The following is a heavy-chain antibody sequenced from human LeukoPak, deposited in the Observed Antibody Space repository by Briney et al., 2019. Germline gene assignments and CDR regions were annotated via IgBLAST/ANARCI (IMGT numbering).Heavy chain of an antibody. CDR1: GGSISSYY. CDR2: IYYSGST. Sequence: PSETLSLTCTVSGGSISSYYWSWIRQPPGKGLEWIGYIYYSGSTNYNPSLKSRVTISVDTSKNQFSLKLSSVTAADTAVYYCARDANRRAFDIWGQGTMVTVSS. V-gene: IGHV4-59*01. CDR3: ARDANRRAFDI. D-gene: IGHD1-14*01. J-gene: IGHJ3*02.